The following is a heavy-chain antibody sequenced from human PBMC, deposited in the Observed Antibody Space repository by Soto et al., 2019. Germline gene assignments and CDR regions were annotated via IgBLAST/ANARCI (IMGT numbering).Heavy chain of an antibody. V-gene: IGHV3-48*02. D-gene: IGHD3-10*01. J-gene: IGHJ4*02. CDR3: ATSRFGELWVPFDY. CDR2: ISTSSSTI. CDR1: RFPFSNYS. Sequence: PGGSLRLSCAASRFPFSNYSMNWVRQAPGKGLEWVSYISTSSSTIYYADSVKGRFTISRDNAKNSLYLQMNSLSDEDTAVYYCATSRFGELWVPFDYWGEGTLVTGSS.